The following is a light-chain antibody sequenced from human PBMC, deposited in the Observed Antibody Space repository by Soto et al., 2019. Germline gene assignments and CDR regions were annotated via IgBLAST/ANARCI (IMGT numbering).Light chain of an antibody. J-gene: IGLJ1*01. CDR2: DVS. CDR1: SSDVGHYNY. Sequence: QSVLTQPASVSGSPGQSITISCTGTSSDVGHYNYVSWYQQHPGKAPKLMIYDVSNRPSGVSDRFSGSKSGNTASLTISGLQAEDEADYYCSSYTRSSTYVFGSGTKVTVL. V-gene: IGLV2-14*03. CDR3: SSYTRSSTYV.